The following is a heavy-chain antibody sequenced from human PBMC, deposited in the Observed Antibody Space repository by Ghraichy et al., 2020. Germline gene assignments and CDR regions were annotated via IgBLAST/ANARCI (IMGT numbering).Heavy chain of an antibody. V-gene: IGHV3-15*01. CDR3: STTGKVGRLATHSTYGMDV. Sequence: GGSLRLSCAGSGFTFSKGWMTWVRQAPGKGLEWVGRIKSTTEGGTTDYAAPVKVRFTISRDDSKNPLYLQMNSLKTEDTAAYYCSTTGKVGRLATHSTYGMDVWGQGTTVTVSS. D-gene: IGHD2-15*01. CDR2: IKSTTEGGTT. J-gene: IGHJ6*02. CDR1: GFTFSKGW.